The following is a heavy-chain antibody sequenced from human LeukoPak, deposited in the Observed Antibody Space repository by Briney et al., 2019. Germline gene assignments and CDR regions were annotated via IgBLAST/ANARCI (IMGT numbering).Heavy chain of an antibody. J-gene: IGHJ4*02. CDR1: GAPFSGNS. CDR3: ATRVGASPFEY. CDR2: IRSSGSYI. V-gene: IGHV3-21*06. D-gene: IGHD1-26*01. Sequence: GGSMRLSCAVSGAPFSGNSINWVRQPPGKGREWVSSIRSSGSYINFADPVKGRFSMCRDNAKNSVFRQMDSVTAEDTAVYYCATRVGASPFEYWGQGTLVTVAS.